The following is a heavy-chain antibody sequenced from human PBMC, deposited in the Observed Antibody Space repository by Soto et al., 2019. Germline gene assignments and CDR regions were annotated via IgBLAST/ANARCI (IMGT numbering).Heavy chain of an antibody. CDR3: ATQLRASGWYPLDS. CDR1: EFSLSSSD. D-gene: IGHD6-19*01. CDR2: SSFDGTKQ. Sequence: TGGSMRLSCTASEFSLSSSDMHWVRRAPGKGLEWLAVSSFDGTKQVYGGSVKGRFTVSRDNSNKTLYWEMNSLRNGETAVCFFATQLRASGWYPLDSWGQGTPVTVSS. J-gene: IGHJ4*02. V-gene: IGHV3-30*03.